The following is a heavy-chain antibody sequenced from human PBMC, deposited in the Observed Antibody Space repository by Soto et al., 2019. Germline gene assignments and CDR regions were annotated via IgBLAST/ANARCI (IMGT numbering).Heavy chain of an antibody. Sequence: PWGSLRLSCAASGFTFSSYAMSWVRQAPGKGLEWVSAISGSGGSTYYADSVKGRFTISRDNSKNTLYLQMNSLRAEDTAVYYCAKDRTDYYDSSGSWGIYFDYWGQGTLVTVSS. J-gene: IGHJ4*02. CDR3: AKDRTDYYDSSGSWGIYFDY. CDR1: GFTFSSYA. D-gene: IGHD3-22*01. V-gene: IGHV3-23*01. CDR2: ISGSGGST.